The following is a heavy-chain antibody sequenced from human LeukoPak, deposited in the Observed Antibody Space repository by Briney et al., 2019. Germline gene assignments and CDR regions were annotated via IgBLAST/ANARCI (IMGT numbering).Heavy chain of an antibody. J-gene: IGHJ4*02. CDR3: AREGHSGYGDYGDSSYFDY. CDR1: GFTFSSYE. CDR2: ISSSGSTI. Sequence: GGSLRLSCAASGFTFSSYEMNWVRQAPGKGLEWVSYISSSGSTIYYADSVKGRFTISRDNAKNSLYLQMNSLRAEDTAVYYCAREGHSGYGDYGDSSYFDYWGQGTLVTVSS. D-gene: IGHD4-17*01. V-gene: IGHV3-48*03.